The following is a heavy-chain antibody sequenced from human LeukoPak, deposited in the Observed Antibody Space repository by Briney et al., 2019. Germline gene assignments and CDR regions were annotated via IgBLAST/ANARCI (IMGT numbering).Heavy chain of an antibody. V-gene: IGHV1-18*01. Sequence: ASVKVSCKASGYTFTSYGISWVRQAPGQGLEWMGWISAYNGNTNYAQKLQGRVTMTTDTSTSTAYMELRSLGSDDTAVYYCARDYYYDSSGYYCGYWGQGTLVTVSS. CDR1: GYTFTSYG. CDR3: ARDYYYDSSGYYCGY. D-gene: IGHD3-22*01. J-gene: IGHJ4*02. CDR2: ISAYNGNT.